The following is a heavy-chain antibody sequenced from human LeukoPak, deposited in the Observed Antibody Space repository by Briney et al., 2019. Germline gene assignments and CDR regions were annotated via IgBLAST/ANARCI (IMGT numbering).Heavy chain of an antibody. J-gene: IGHJ4*02. D-gene: IGHD6-13*01. V-gene: IGHV1-18*01. Sequence: ASVKVSCKASGYTFTSYGISWVRQAPGQGLEWMGWISAYNGNTNYAQKLQGRVTMTTDTSTSTAYLELRSLRSDDTAVYYCARGGTRSSWVGNFDYWGQGTLVTVSS. CDR2: ISAYNGNT. CDR1: GYTFTSYG. CDR3: ARGGTRSSWVGNFDY.